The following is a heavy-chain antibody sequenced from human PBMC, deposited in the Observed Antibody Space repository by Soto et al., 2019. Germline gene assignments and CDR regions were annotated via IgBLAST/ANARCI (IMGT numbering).Heavy chain of an antibody. D-gene: IGHD3-10*01. J-gene: IGHJ4*02. CDR2: ISYDGSDK. Sequence: QVQLVESGGGVVQPGRSLRLSCAGSGFPFTSYGMHWVREGPDKGLEWVAVISYDGSDKYYADSVKGRFTISRDNSKKMLYLPMNSLRPEDTALYYCVGGQYYFDYRGQGTLVIVSS. CDR1: GFPFTSYG. CDR3: VGGQYYFDY. V-gene: IGHV3-30*03.